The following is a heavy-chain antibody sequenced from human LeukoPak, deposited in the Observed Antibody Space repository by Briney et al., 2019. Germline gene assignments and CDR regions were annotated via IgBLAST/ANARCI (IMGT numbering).Heavy chain of an antibody. CDR2: ISAYNGNT. J-gene: IGHJ4*02. CDR3: ARDKASGGLSWIQLWSDRFDY. V-gene: IGHV1-18*01. CDR1: GYTFTSYG. Sequence: ASVKVSCKASGYTFTSYGISWVRQAPGQGLEWMGWISAYNGNTNYAQKLQGRVTMTTDTSTSTAYIELRSLRSDDTAVYYCARDKASGGLSWIQLWSDRFDYWGQGTLVTVSS. D-gene: IGHD5-18*01.